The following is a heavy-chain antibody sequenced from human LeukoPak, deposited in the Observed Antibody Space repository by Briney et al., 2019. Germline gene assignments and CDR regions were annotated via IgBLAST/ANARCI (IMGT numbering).Heavy chain of an antibody. J-gene: IGHJ4*02. V-gene: IGHV4-31*03. Sequence: PSETLSLTCTVSGASISSGIYYWTWIRQHPGKGLEWIGYIFYSGSTYYNPSLKSRVTISLDTSKNQFSLKLSSVTAADTAVYYCARLRRGYSSGWYLSFDYWGQGTLVTVSS. D-gene: IGHD6-19*01. CDR3: ARLRRGYSSGWYLSFDY. CDR2: IFYSGST. CDR1: GASISSGIYY.